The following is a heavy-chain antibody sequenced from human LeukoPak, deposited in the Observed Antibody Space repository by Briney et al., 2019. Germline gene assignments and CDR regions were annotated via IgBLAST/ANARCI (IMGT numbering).Heavy chain of an antibody. V-gene: IGHV4-39*07. CDR1: GGSISSSSYY. Sequence: PSETLSLTCTVSGGSISSSSYYWGWIRQPPGKGLEWIGSIYYSGSTYYNPSLKSRVTISVDTSKNQFSLKLSSVTAADTAVYYCAKDYAARDVLLWLGDPPPHAFDIWAQGTMVTVSS. CDR2: IYYSGST. D-gene: IGHD3-10*01. J-gene: IGHJ3*02. CDR3: AKDYAARDVLLWLGDPPPHAFDI.